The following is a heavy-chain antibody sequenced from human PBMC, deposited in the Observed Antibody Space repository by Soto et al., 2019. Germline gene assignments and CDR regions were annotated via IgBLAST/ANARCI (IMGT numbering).Heavy chain of an antibody. D-gene: IGHD2-21*01. J-gene: IGHJ5*02. CDR1: GGSISSSSYY. Sequence: SSETLSLTCTVSGGSISSSSYYWSWIRQPPGKGLEWIGYIYYSGSTNYNPSLKSRVTISVDTSKNQFSLKLSSVTAADTAVYYCARHVAPRVNWFDPWGQGTLVTVSS. CDR3: ARHVAPRVNWFDP. V-gene: IGHV4-61*05. CDR2: IYYSGST.